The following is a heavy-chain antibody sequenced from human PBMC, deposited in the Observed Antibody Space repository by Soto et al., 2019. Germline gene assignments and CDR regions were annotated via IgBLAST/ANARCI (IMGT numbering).Heavy chain of an antibody. Sequence: PGVSLRLSCATSGFDFSNTWIHWVRQVPGQGLVWVSRINSDGSSIIYADSVKGRFTLSRDNAKNTVHLQMSSLRVEDTAVYYCAKDWYHTIDSWGQGIQVTVSS. V-gene: IGHV3-74*01. J-gene: IGHJ4*02. CDR2: INSDGSSI. CDR1: GFDFSNTW. CDR3: AKDWYHTIDS. D-gene: IGHD1-20*01.